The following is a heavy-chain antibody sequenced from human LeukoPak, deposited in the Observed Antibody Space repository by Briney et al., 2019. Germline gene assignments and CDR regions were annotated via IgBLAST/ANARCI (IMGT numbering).Heavy chain of an antibody. CDR3: ARTTPRGYYYGMDV. V-gene: IGHV4-59*12. Sequence: SETLSLTCTVSGGSISSYYWSWIRQPPGKGLEWIGYIYHSGSTYYNPSLKSRVTISVDRSKNQFSLKLSSVTAADTAVYYCARTTPRGYYYGMDVWGQGTTVTVSS. CDR2: IYHSGST. D-gene: IGHD1-26*01. CDR1: GGSISSYY. J-gene: IGHJ6*02.